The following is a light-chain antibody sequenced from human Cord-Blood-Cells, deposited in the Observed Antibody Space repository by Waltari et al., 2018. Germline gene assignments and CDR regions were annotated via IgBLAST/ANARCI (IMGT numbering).Light chain of an antibody. CDR2: LGS. CDR1: QRHLHSNGYNY. J-gene: IGKJ1*01. Sequence: DIVMTQSPLSLPVTPGEPASISCRSSQRHLHSNGYNYLDWYLQKPGQSPHLLIYLGSNRASGVPDRFSGSGSGTDFTLKISRVEAEDVGVYYCMQALQTPRTFGQGTKVEIK. CDR3: MQALQTPRT. V-gene: IGKV2-28*01.